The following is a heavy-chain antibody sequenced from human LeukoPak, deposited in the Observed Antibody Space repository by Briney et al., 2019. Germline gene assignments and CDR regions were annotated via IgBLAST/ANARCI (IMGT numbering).Heavy chain of an antibody. CDR3: ARDPAGILTGFDY. V-gene: IGHV4-39*07. D-gene: IGHD3-9*01. CDR1: GGSISSSSYY. Sequence: KPSETLSLTCTVSGGSISSSSYYWGWIRQPPGKGLEWIGSIYYSGSTNYNPSLKSRVTISVDTSKNQFSLKLSSVTAADTAVYYCARDPAGILTGFDYWGQGTLVTVSS. CDR2: IYYSGST. J-gene: IGHJ4*02.